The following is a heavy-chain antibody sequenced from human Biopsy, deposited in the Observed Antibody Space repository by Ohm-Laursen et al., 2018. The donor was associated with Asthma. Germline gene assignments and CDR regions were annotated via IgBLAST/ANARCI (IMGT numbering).Heavy chain of an antibody. CDR2: AHFSGST. Sequence: SQTLSLTCTVSGGYIDSHDWSWCWIRQSPGKGPQWLGYAHFSGSTHYNPSLDRRIRMSVDTSKSQVSLSLTSVSAADTAVYFCARVRRYGDIFFGMDVWGQGTTVTVSS. V-gene: IGHV4-30-4*01. J-gene: IGHJ6*01. CDR3: ARVRRYGDIFFGMDV. D-gene: IGHD4-17*01. CDR1: GGYIDSHDWS.